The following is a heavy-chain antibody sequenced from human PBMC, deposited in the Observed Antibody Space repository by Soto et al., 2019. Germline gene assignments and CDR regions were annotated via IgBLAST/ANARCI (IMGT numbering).Heavy chain of an antibody. V-gene: IGHV1-2*02. CDR1: GYTLTDYY. CDR3: ARSTGSYSYYGMDV. Sequence: ASVKVSCKASGYTLTDYYMHWVRQTPGQGLEWMGWINPKNGDTNSAQKFRGRVAMTRDTSISTAYLELSSLRSDDTAVYYCARSTGSYSYYGMDVWGQGTTVTVSS. D-gene: IGHD1-26*01. J-gene: IGHJ6*02. CDR2: INPKNGDT.